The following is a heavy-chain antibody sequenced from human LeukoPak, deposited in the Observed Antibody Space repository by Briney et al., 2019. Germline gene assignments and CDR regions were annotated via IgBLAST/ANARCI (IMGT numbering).Heavy chain of an antibody. CDR2: ISYSGSTY. J-gene: IGHJ4*02. V-gene: IGHV4-59*06. Sequence: PSETLSLTCAVYGGSFSGYYWSWIRQPPGKGLEWIGYISYSGSTYYYNPSLRSRVTISLDTSKNQFSLKLNSVTAADTAVYYCTKTSGTMTTVTAFDYWGQGTLVTVSS. CDR3: TKTSGTMTTVTAFDY. D-gene: IGHD4-17*01. CDR1: GGSFSGYY.